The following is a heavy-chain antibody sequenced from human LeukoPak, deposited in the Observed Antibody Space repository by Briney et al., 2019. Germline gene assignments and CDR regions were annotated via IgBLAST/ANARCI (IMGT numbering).Heavy chain of an antibody. Sequence: PGGSLRLSCAVSGFTFRTFGMHWVRQAPGKGLEWVAVIWYDGSNKYYADSVKGRFTISRDNSKNTLYLQMNSLRAEDTAVYYCARDRGYSSGWRFGNEYYMDVWGKGPTVSVSS. V-gene: IGHV3-33*01. CDR3: ARDRGYSSGWRFGNEYYMDV. CDR2: IWYDGSNK. CDR1: GFTFRTFG. J-gene: IGHJ6*03. D-gene: IGHD6-25*01.